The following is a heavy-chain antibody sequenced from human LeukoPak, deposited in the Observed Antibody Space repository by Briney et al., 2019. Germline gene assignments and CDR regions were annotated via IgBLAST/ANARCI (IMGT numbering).Heavy chain of an antibody. CDR2: IYSGGST. V-gene: IGHV3-66*01. Sequence: PGGSLRLSCAASGFTVSSNYMSWVRQAPGKGLEWLSVIYSGGSTYYADSVKGRFTISRDNSKNTLYLQMNSLTAEDTAVYYCTTKRGYSYGYADWGQGTLVTVSS. CDR3: TTKRGYSYGYAD. J-gene: IGHJ4*02. CDR1: GFTVSSNY. D-gene: IGHD5-18*01.